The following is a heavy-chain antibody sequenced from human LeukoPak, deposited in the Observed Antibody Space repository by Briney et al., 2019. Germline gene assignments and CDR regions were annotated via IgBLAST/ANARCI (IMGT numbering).Heavy chain of an antibody. J-gene: IGHJ5*02. V-gene: IGHV4-4*09. CDR1: GGSISSYY. CDR2: IYTSGST. CDR3: ARQRYCSGGSCYYNWFDP. D-gene: IGHD2-15*01. Sequence: SETLSLTCIVSGGSISSYYWSWIRQPPGKGLEWIGYIYTSGSTNYNPSLKSRVTISVDTSKNQFSLKPSSVTAADTAVYYCARQRYCSGGSCYYNWFDPWGQGTLVTVSS.